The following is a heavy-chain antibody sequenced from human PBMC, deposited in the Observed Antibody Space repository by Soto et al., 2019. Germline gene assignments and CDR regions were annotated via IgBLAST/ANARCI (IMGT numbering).Heavy chain of an antibody. J-gene: IGHJ6*02. CDR3: AAPRDEYGSGVSWFTYGMDI. CDR1: GFTFGDYA. Sequence: PGGSLRLSCLASGFTFGDYAMTWVRHVPGRGLEWVASLDGAGGSTYYADSVRGRFTISRDNSQNTLFLQMKRLTVDDTAIYYCAAPRDEYGSGVSWFTYGMDIWCQGTTVTVSS. V-gene: IGHV3-23*01. D-gene: IGHD3-10*01. CDR2: LDGAGGST.